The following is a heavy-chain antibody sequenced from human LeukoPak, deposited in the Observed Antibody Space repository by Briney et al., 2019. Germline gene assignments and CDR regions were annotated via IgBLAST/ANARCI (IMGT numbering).Heavy chain of an antibody. CDR1: AGSISSHY. Sequence: PSETLSLTCTVSAGSISSHYWSWIRQPPGKGLEWIGYIYYSGSTNYNPSLKSRVTISVDTSKNRFSLKLSSVTAADTAVYYCARAIVEYSSSSSFDYWGQGTLVTVSS. CDR2: IYYSGST. D-gene: IGHD6-6*01. J-gene: IGHJ4*02. CDR3: ARAIVEYSSSSSFDY. V-gene: IGHV4-59*11.